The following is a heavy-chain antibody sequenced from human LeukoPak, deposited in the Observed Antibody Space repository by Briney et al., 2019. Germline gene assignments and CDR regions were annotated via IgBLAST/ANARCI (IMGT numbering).Heavy chain of an antibody. Sequence: TLSLTCAVYGGSFSGYYWSWIRQPPGKGLEWIGEINHSGSTNYNPSLKSRVTISVDTSKNQFSLKLSSVTAADTAVYYCARGLTGDYRNWFDPWGQGTLVTVSS. J-gene: IGHJ5*02. V-gene: IGHV4-34*01. D-gene: IGHD4-17*01. CDR1: GGSFSGYY. CDR3: ARGLTGDYRNWFDP. CDR2: INHSGST.